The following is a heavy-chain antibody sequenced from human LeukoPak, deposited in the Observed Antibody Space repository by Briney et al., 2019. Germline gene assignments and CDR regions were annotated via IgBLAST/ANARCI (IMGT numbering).Heavy chain of an antibody. Sequence: QPGGSLRLSCAASGFTFDDYAMHWVRQAPGKGLEWVSLISGDGGSTYYADSVKGRFTISRDNSKNSLYLQMNSLRTEDTALYYCAKDKCLYCSGGPSPEVSFDYWGQGTLVTVSS. V-gene: IGHV3-43*02. CDR3: AKDKCLYCSGGPSPEVSFDY. CDR1: GFTFDDYA. D-gene: IGHD2-15*01. CDR2: ISGDGGST. J-gene: IGHJ4*02.